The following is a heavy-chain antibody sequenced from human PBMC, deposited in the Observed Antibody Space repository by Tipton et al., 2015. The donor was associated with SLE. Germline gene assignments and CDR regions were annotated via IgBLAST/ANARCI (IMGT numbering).Heavy chain of an antibody. Sequence: SLRLSCAASGFTFSSYAMHWVRQAPGKGLEWVAVISYDGTNKYYADSVKGRSTISRDNSKNTLYLQMNSLRAEDTAVYYCARGIVVVPAVWMDYWGQGTLVTVSS. J-gene: IGHJ4*02. V-gene: IGHV3-30*04. CDR2: ISYDGTNK. CDR3: ARGIVVVPAVWMDY. CDR1: GFTFSSYA. D-gene: IGHD2-2*01.